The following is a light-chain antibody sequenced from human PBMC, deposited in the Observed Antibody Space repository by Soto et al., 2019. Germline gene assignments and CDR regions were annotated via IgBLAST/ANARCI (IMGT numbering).Light chain of an antibody. V-gene: IGKV1-5*01. CDR2: DAS. CDR3: QQYNSYSEA. CDR1: QSMSLF. Sequence: IALTHSPSSLSASEGDRITITCRASQSMSLFLNWYQQKPGKAPKLLIYDASSLESGVPSRFSGSGSGTEFTLTISSLQPDDFATYYCQQYNSYSEAFGQGTKVDI. J-gene: IGKJ1*01.